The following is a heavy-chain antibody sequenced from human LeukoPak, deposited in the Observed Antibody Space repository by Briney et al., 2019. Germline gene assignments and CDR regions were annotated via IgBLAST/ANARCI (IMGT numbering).Heavy chain of an antibody. Sequence: ASVKVSCKASGYTFTSYDINWVRQATGQGLEWMGWMNPNSGNTGYAQKFQGRVTMTRDTSISTAYMELSRLRSDDSAVYYRAREGGSSGYYQKLAYWGQGTLVTVSP. CDR2: MNPNSGNT. V-gene: IGHV1-8*02. CDR1: GYTFTSYD. J-gene: IGHJ4*02. CDR3: AREGGSSGYYQKLAY. D-gene: IGHD3-22*01.